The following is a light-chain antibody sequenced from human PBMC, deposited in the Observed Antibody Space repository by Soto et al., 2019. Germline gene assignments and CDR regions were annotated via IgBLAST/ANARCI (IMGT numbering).Light chain of an antibody. Sequence: QSALTQPASVSGSPGRSITISCTGTSSDVGSYNLVSWYQQHPAKAPKLMIYEGSKRPSGVSNRFSGSKSGNTASLTISGLQAEDEADYYCCSYAGSSTSVVFGGGTKLTVL. CDR2: EGS. CDR1: SSDVGSYNL. J-gene: IGLJ2*01. V-gene: IGLV2-23*01. CDR3: CSYAGSSTSVV.